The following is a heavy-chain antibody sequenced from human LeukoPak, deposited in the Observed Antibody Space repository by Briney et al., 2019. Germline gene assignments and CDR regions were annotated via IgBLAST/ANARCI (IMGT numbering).Heavy chain of an antibody. CDR3: ASRTDYSGYEGGHFDY. D-gene: IGHD5-12*01. Sequence: PSQTLSLTCAVSGGSISSGGYSWSWIRQPPGKGLEWIGYIYHSGSTYYNPSLKSRVTISVDRSKNQFSLKLSSVTAADTAVYYCASRTDYSGYEGGHFDYWGQGTLVTVSS. J-gene: IGHJ4*02. CDR2: IYHSGST. V-gene: IGHV4-30-2*01. CDR1: GGSISSGGYS.